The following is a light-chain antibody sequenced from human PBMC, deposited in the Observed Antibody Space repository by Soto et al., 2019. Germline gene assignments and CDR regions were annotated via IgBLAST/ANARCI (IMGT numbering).Light chain of an antibody. V-gene: IGKV3-20*01. CDR1: QSVGNNY. Sequence: EIVLTQSPGTLSLSPGERATLSCRASQSVGNNYLAWYQQKPGQAPRLLIYGASSRATGIPERFSGSGSGTDFTLTISRLEPEDFAVYYCQQYSSSLMYTFGQGTKLEIK. CDR3: QQYSSSLMYT. J-gene: IGKJ2*01. CDR2: GAS.